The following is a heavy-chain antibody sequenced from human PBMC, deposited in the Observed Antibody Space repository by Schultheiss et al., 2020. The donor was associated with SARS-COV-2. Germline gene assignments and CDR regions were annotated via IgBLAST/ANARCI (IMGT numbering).Heavy chain of an antibody. CDR2: IFHRGST. Sequence: SETLSLTCTVSGGSISSGGYYWGWIRQPPDKGLEWIGSIFHRGSTYYNPSLKSRVTISVDTSKNQFSLKLSSVTAADTAVYYCARGLLDWNDDWGQGTLVTVSS. CDR3: ARGLLDWNDD. CDR1: GGSISSGGYY. V-gene: IGHV4-39*07. J-gene: IGHJ4*02. D-gene: IGHD1-1*01.